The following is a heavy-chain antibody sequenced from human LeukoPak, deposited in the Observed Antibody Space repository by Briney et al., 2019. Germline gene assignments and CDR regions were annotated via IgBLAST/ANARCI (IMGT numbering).Heavy chain of an antibody. V-gene: IGHV7-4-1*02. CDR3: ARLNPLYDFWSGYWFDP. J-gene: IGHJ5*02. CDR2: INTNTGNP. D-gene: IGHD3-3*01. CDR1: GYTFTSYA. Sequence: GASVKVSCKASGYTFTSYAMNWVRQAPGQGLEWMGWINTNTGNPTYAQGFTGRFVFSLDTSVSTAYLQISSLKAEDTAVYYCARLNPLYDFWSGYWFDPWSQGTLVTVSS.